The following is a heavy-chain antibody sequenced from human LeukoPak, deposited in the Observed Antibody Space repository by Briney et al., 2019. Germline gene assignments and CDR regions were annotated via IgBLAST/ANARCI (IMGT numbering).Heavy chain of an antibody. CDR1: GGSVNSSNW. D-gene: IGHD5-12*01. CDR2: IYHSGST. V-gene: IGHV4-4*02. CDR3: ARGASGYDSFYYMDV. J-gene: IGHJ6*03. Sequence: SETLSLTSAVSGGSVNSSNWWSWVRQPPGKGLEWIGEIYHSGSTNYNPSLKSRVTMSVDTSKNQFSLKLSSVTAADTAVYYCARGASGYDSFYYMDVWGKGTTVTISS.